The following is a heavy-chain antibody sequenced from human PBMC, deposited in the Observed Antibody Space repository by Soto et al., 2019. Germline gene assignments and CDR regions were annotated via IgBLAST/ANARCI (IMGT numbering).Heavy chain of an antibody. CDR3: ARGVHDDSSGYYYFY. J-gene: IGHJ4*02. CDR1: GGTFSSYA. V-gene: IGHV1-69*13. CDR2: IIPLFGTA. Sequence: SVKVSCKASGGTFSSYAIDWVRQAPGQGLEWMGGIIPLFGTAKHAQKFQGRITITADESTRTAYMELRSLRSEDTAVYYCARGVHDDSSGYYYFYWGQGTLVTVSS. D-gene: IGHD3-22*01.